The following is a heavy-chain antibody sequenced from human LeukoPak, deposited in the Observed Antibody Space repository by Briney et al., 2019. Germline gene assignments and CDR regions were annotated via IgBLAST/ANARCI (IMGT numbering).Heavy chain of an antibody. CDR3: ARHAVVGLVVAATVG. CDR1: GYSFTSYW. V-gene: IGHV5-10-1*01. CDR2: IDPSDSYT. J-gene: IGHJ3*01. Sequence: GESLKISCQGSGYSFTSYWISWVRQMPGKGLEWMGRIDPSDSYTNYSPSFQGHVTISADKSISTAYLQWSSLKASDTAMYYCARHAVVGLVVAATVGWGQGTMVTVSS. D-gene: IGHD2-15*01.